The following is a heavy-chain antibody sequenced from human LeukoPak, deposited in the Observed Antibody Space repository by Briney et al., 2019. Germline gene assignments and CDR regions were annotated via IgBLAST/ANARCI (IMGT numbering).Heavy chain of an antibody. CDR1: GFTFSSYA. CDR3: VKDRDDDFWSGSTLDY. J-gene: IGHJ4*02. CDR2: ISSNGGST. Sequence: GRSLRLSCAASGFTFSSYAMHWVRQAPGKGLEYVSAISSNGGSTYYADSVKGRFTISRDNFKNTLYLQMSRLRTEDTAVYYCVKDRDDDFWSGSTLDYWGQGALVTVSS. D-gene: IGHD3-3*01. V-gene: IGHV3-64D*09.